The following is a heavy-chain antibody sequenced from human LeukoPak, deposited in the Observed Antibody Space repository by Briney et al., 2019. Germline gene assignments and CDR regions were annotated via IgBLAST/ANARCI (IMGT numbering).Heavy chain of an antibody. CDR3: ARRGGSGSRYYMDV. CDR1: GFTYSSYS. V-gene: IGHV3-48*01. CDR2: ISSSSSTI. D-gene: IGHD3-10*01. J-gene: IGHJ6*03. Sequence: GGSLRLSCAASGFTYSSYSMNWVRQAPGKGLEWVSYISSSSSTIYYADAGKGRFTISRDNAKNSLYLQMNSLRAEDTAVYYCARRGGSGSRYYMDVWGKGTTVTVSS.